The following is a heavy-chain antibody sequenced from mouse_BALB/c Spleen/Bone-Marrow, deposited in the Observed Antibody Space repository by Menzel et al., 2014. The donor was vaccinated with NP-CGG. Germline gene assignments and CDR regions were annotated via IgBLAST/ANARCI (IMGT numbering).Heavy chain of an antibody. CDR1: GYTFSSYW. D-gene: IGHD1-1*02. Sequence: VQLQQSGAELMKPGASVKISCKATGYTFSSYWIEWVKQRPGHGLEWIGEILPGSGSTNYNEKFKGKATFTADTSSNTAYMQLSSVTSGDSAVYYCASFYGRFAYWGQGTLVTVSA. J-gene: IGHJ3*01. CDR2: ILPGSGST. V-gene: IGHV1-9*01. CDR3: ASFYGRFAY.